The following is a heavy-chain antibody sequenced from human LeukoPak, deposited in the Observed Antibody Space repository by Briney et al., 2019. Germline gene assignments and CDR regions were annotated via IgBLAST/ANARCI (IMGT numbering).Heavy chain of an antibody. D-gene: IGHD3-10*01. J-gene: IGHJ4*02. CDR1: GYTLTELS. Sequence: ASVKVSCKVSGYTLTELSMHWVRQAPGKGLEWMGGFDPEDGETIYAQKFQGRVTMTEDTSTDTAYMALSSLRSEDTAVYYCATWYYYGSGSYYKIDYRGQGTLVTVSS. CDR2: FDPEDGET. V-gene: IGHV1-24*01. CDR3: ATWYYYGSGSYYKIDY.